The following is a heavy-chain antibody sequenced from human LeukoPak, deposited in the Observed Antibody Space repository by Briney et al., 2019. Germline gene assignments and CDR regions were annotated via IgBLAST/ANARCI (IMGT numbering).Heavy chain of an antibody. CDR1: GFTFSSYG. CDR3: AKVSLNMVNDAFDI. V-gene: IGHV3-23*01. J-gene: IGHJ3*02. D-gene: IGHD4/OR15-4a*01. Sequence: GGSLRLSCAASGFTFSSYGMSWVRQAPGRGLEWVSAISGSGGSTYYADSVKGRFTISRDNSKNTLYLQMNSLRAEDTAMYYCAKVSLNMVNDAFDIWGQGTMVSVSS. CDR2: ISGSGGST.